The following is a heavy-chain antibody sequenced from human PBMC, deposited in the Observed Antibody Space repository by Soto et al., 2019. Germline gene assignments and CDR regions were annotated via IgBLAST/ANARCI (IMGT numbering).Heavy chain of an antibody. Sequence: PGGSLRLSCAASGFTFSSYSMNWVRQAPGKGLEWVSSISSSSSYIYYADSVKGRFTISRDNAKNSLYLQMNSLRAEDTAVYYCARGKKLITIFGVVRGCYFDYWGQGTLVTVSS. CDR3: ARGKKLITIFGVVRGCYFDY. V-gene: IGHV3-21*01. CDR2: ISSSSSYI. D-gene: IGHD3-3*01. J-gene: IGHJ4*02. CDR1: GFTFSSYS.